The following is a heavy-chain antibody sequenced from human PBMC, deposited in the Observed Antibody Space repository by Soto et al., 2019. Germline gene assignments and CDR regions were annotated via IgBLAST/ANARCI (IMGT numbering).Heavy chain of an antibody. CDR1: GGSISSYY. V-gene: IGHV4-59*01. Sequence: PSETLSLTCTVSGGSISSYYWSWIRQPPGKGLEWIGCIYYSGGTNYNPSLKSRVTISVDTSKNQFSLKLSSVTAADTAVYYCARALILTGYYIHDAFDIWGQGTMVTVSS. J-gene: IGHJ3*02. CDR3: ARALILTGYYIHDAFDI. CDR2: IYYSGGT. D-gene: IGHD3-9*01.